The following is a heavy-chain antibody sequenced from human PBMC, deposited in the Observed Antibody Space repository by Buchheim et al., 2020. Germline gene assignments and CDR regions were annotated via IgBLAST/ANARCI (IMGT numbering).Heavy chain of an antibody. CDR1: GGSISSYY. D-gene: IGHD3-22*01. Sequence: QVQLQESGPGLVKPSETLSLTCTVSGGSISSYYWSWIRQPPGKGLEWIGYIYYSGSTNYNPSLKSRVTISVDTSKNPFSLKLSSVTAADTAVYYCARHFSRDDSSGHWPYIEYYFDYWGQGTL. J-gene: IGHJ4*02. CDR2: IYYSGST. V-gene: IGHV4-59*01. CDR3: ARHFSRDDSSGHWPYIEYYFDY.